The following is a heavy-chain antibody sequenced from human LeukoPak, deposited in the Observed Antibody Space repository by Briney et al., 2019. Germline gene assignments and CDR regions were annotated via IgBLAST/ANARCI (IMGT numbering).Heavy chain of an antibody. CDR3: AKYDLSSSWTRTGFDY. V-gene: IGHV3-23*01. Sequence: GGSPRLSCAASGFTFNDYAMSWVRQAPGKGLERISSISSSGGSTFDADSVKGRFTISRDNSKNTLYLQMNSLRVEDTAIYYCAKYDLSSSWTRTGFDYWGQGTLVTVSS. D-gene: IGHD6-13*01. J-gene: IGHJ4*02. CDR1: GFTFNDYA. CDR2: ISSSGGST.